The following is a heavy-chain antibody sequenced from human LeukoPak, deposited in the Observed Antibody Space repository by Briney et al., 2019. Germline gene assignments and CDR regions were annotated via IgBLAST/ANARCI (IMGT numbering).Heavy chain of an antibody. V-gene: IGHV4-34*01. Sequence: SETLSLTCAVYGGSFSGYYWSWIRQPPGKGPEWIGEINHSGTTYYNPSLKSRVTMSVDTSKNQFSLKLSSVTAADTAVYYCARQYSDILTGYHRGELYWYFDLWGRGTLVTVSS. J-gene: IGHJ2*01. CDR3: ARQYSDILTGYHRGELYWYFDL. CDR2: INHSGTT. D-gene: IGHD3-9*01. CDR1: GGSFSGYY.